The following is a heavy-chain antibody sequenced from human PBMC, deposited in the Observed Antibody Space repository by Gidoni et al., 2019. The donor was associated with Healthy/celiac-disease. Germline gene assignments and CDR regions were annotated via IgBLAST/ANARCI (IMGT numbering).Heavy chain of an antibody. Sequence: QVQLVESGGGVVQPGRSLRLSCAESGFTFSSYGMHWVRQAPGKGLEWVAVIWYDGSNKYYADSVKGRFTISRDNSKNTLYLQMNSLRAEDTAVYYCARDKAEGLAVDYWGQGTLVTVSS. CDR1: GFTFSSYG. V-gene: IGHV3-33*01. J-gene: IGHJ4*02. D-gene: IGHD3-9*01. CDR2: IWYDGSNK. CDR3: ARDKAEGLAVDY.